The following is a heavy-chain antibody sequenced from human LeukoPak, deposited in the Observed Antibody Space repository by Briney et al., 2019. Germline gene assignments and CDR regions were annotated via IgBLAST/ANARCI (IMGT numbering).Heavy chain of an antibody. J-gene: IGHJ6*02. V-gene: IGHV1-2*02. Sequence: ASVKVSCKASGYTFTGYYIHWVRQAPGQGLEWMGWINHNSGGTKYAQKFQGRVTMTRDTSISTAYMELRRLTADDTAVYYCARGRGPYYCVMDVWGQGTTVTVSS. CDR3: ARGRGPYYCVMDV. CDR1: GYTFTGYY. D-gene: IGHD3-10*01. CDR2: INHNSGGT.